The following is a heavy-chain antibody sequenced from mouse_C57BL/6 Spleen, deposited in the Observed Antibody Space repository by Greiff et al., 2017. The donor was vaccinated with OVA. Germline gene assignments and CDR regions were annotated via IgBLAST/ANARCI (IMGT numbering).Heavy chain of an antibody. J-gene: IGHJ1*03. CDR2: IDPSDSET. V-gene: IGHV1-52*01. CDR3: AREGYDYDEGYFDV. Sequence: QVQLQQPGAELVRPGSSVKLSCKASGYTFTSYWMHWAKQRPIQGLEWIGNIDPSDSETHYNQKFKDKATLTVDKSSSTAYMQLSSLTSEDSAVYYCAREGYDYDEGYFDVWGTGTTVTVSS. D-gene: IGHD2-4*01. CDR1: GYTFTSYW.